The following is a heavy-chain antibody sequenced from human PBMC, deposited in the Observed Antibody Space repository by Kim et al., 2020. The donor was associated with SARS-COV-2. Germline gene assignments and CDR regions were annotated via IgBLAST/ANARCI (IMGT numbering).Heavy chain of an antibody. Sequence: DSVKGRFTISRDNSKNTLYLQMNSLRAEDTAVYYCAKDRYSSSSAWYFDLWGRGTLVTVSS. V-gene: IGHV3-23*01. J-gene: IGHJ2*01. CDR3: AKDRYSSSSAWYFDL. D-gene: IGHD6-6*01.